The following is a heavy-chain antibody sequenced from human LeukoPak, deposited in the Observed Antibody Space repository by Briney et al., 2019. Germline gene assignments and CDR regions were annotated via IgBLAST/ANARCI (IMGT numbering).Heavy chain of an antibody. CDR2: IYYSSGST. CDR3: ASNTGTVFDN. D-gene: IGHD1-1*01. CDR1: GASISSRSYC. V-gene: IGHV4-39*07. J-gene: IGHJ4*02. Sequence: SETLSLTCTVSGASISSRSYCWGWIRQPPGKGLEWIGTIYYSSGSTYYNPSLKSRVTISVDTSKTQFSLKVSSVTAADTAVYYCASNTGTVFDNWGQGALVTVSS.